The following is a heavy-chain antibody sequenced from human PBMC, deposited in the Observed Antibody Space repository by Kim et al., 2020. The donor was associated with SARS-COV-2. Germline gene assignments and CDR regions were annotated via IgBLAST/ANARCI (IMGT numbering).Heavy chain of an antibody. CDR1: GFTFSDYS. CDR2: INQRGSDK. V-gene: IGHV3-7*01. Sequence: GGSLRLSCAASGFTFSDYSMTWVRQAPGKGLEWVANINQRGSDKYYVDSVKGRFAISRDNAKNSLYLQMNSLRAEDMALYYCARRRLSWADAFDVWGQGTTVTVSS. D-gene: IGHD6-13*01. J-gene: IGHJ3*01. CDR3: ARRRLSWADAFDV.